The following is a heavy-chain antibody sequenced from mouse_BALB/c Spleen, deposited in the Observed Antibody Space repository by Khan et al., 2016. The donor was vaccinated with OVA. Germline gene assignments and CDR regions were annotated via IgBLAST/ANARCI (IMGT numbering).Heavy chain of an antibody. CDR1: GYSITSDYA. V-gene: IGHV3-2*02. CDR3: ERGRYRYPFAY. Sequence: EVQLQQSGPGLVKPSQSLSLTCTVTGYSITSDYAWNWIRQFPGNKLEWMGYISYSGSTSYNPSLKSKTSITRDTSKNPFFLQLNSLTTEDTDTYYCERGRYRYPFAYWGQGTLVTVSA. D-gene: IGHD2-14*01. CDR2: ISYSGST. J-gene: IGHJ3*01.